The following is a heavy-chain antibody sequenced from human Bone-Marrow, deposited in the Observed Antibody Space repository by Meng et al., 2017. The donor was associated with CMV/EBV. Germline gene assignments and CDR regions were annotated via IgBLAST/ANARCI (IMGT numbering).Heavy chain of an antibody. V-gene: IGHV1-69*05. CDR3: ARVRYYGSGSYYKVPLYYGMDV. D-gene: IGHD3-10*01. J-gene: IGHJ6*02. CDR2: IIPIFGTA. Sequence: SVKVSCKASGGTFSSYAISWVRQAPGQGLEWMGGIIPIFGTANYAQKFQGRVTITTDESTSTAYMELSSLRSEDTAVYYCARVRYYGSGSYYKVPLYYGMDVWGQGTTVTVSS. CDR1: GGTFSSYA.